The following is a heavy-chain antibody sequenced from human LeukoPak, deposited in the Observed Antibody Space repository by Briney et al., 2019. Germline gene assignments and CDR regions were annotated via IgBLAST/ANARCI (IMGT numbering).Heavy chain of an antibody. CDR2: IIPIFGTA. V-gene: IGHV1-69*13. CDR1: GGTFSSYA. D-gene: IGHD2-2*01. Sequence: SVKVSCKASGGTFSSYAISWVRQAPGQGLEWMGGIIPIFGTANYAQKFQGRVTITADESTSTAYMELSSLRSEDTAVYYCASSSDLGPAAIAAYGDYFDYWGQGTLVTVSS. J-gene: IGHJ4*02. CDR3: ASSSDLGPAAIAAYGDYFDY.